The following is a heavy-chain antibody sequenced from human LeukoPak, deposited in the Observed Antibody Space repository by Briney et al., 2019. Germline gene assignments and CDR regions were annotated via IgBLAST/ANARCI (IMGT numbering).Heavy chain of an antibody. CDR3: TRFTIVGVVDAFDI. J-gene: IGHJ3*02. CDR1: GFTFGDYA. Sequence: GRSLRLSCTASGFTFGDYAMSWVRQAPGKGLEWVGFIRSKVYGGTTEYAASVKVRFTISRDDSKSIAYLQMTSLKTEGAGVYYCTRFTIVGVVDAFDIWGQGTMVTVSS. V-gene: IGHV3-49*04. CDR2: IRSKVYGGTT. D-gene: IGHD3-3*01.